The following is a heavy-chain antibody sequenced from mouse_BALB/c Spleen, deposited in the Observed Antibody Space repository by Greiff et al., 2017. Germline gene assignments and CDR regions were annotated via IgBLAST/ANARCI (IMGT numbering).Heavy chain of an antibody. V-gene: IGHV1-4*02. Sequence: QVQLQQSAAELARPGASVKMSCKASGYTFTSYTMHWVKQRPGQGLEWIGYINPSSGYTEYNQKFKDKTTLTADKSSSTAYMQLSSLTSEDSAVYYCERRGGVWAYAMDYWGQGTSVTVSS. J-gene: IGHJ4*01. CDR3: ERRGGVWAYAMDY. CDR1: GYTFTSYT. D-gene: IGHD2-10*02. CDR2: INPSSGYT.